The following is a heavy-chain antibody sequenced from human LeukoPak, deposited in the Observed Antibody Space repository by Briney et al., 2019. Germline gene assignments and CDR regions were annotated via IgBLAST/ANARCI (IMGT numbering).Heavy chain of an antibody. J-gene: IGHJ4*02. V-gene: IGHV1-46*01. Sequence: GASVKVSCKASGYTFTSYYMHWVRQAPGQGLEWMGIINPSGGSTSYAQKFQGRVTMTRDTSTSTVYMELSSLRSEDTAMYYCARELVSVVVTPEGFDYWGQGTLVTVSS. CDR3: ARELVSVVVTPEGFDY. CDR2: INPSGGST. D-gene: IGHD3-22*01. CDR1: GYTFTSYY.